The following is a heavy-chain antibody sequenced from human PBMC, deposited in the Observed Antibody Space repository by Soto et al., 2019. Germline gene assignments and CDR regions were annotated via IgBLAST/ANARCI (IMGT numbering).Heavy chain of an antibody. D-gene: IGHD3-3*01. V-gene: IGHV3-30*18. Sequence: QVQLVESGGGVVQPGRSPRLSCAASGFTFSSYGMHWVRQAPGKGLEWVALIAYDEFNKYYADSVKGRFTISRDNSKNTLYLEMNSLTVEDTAVYYCAKGPVFGVGSGFDSWGQGILVTVSS. CDR3: AKGPVFGVGSGFDS. J-gene: IGHJ4*02. CDR2: IAYDEFNK. CDR1: GFTFSSYG.